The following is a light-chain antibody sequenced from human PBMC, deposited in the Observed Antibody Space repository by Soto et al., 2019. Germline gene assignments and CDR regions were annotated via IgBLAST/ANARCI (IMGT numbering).Light chain of an antibody. J-gene: IGKJ2*01. Sequence: EIVLTQSPATLSLSPGERATLSCRASQSVSSYLAWYQQKPGQAPRLLIYDASNRATGIPARFSGSGSGTDFTLTISSLEPEDFAVYYCLQRSNWPLRYTLGQGTKLEIK. CDR3: LQRSNWPLRYT. CDR1: QSVSSY. CDR2: DAS. V-gene: IGKV3-11*01.